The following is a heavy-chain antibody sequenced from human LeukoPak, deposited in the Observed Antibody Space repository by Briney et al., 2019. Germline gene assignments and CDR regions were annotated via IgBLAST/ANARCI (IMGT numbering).Heavy chain of an antibody. J-gene: IGHJ4*02. Sequence: GRSLRLSCAASGFTFSSYGMHWVRQAPGRGLEWVAGISYDGSNNNYPDSVKARFTISRDNSKNTLYLQMDSLRADDTAVYYCARHPDYGDFRPPHSLDSWGQGTLVTVSS. CDR3: ARHPDYGDFRPPHSLDS. CDR2: ISYDGSNN. V-gene: IGHV3-30*03. D-gene: IGHD4-17*01. CDR1: GFTFSSYG.